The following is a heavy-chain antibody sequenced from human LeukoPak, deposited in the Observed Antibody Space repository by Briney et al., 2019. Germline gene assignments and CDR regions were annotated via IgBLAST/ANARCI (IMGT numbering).Heavy chain of an antibody. V-gene: IGHV3-11*04. J-gene: IGHJ3*02. D-gene: IGHD2-2*01. CDR3: ARDATLIVVVPAAIEGAFDI. Sequence: KPGGSLRLSCAASGFTFSDYYMSWIRQAPGKGLEWVSYISSSVSSMWYADSVKGRFTISRDNSKNTLYLQMNSLRAEDTAVYYCARDATLIVVVPAAIEGAFDIWGQGTMVTVSS. CDR1: GFTFSDYY. CDR2: ISSSVSSM.